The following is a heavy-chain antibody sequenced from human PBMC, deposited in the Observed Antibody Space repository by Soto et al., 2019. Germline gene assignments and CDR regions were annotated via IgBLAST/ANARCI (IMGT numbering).Heavy chain of an antibody. V-gene: IGHV4-30-4*01. CDR2: IYYSGST. CDR3: ARVRKYYYGSGSYYKPAYYFDY. D-gene: IGHD3-10*01. CDR1: GGSISSGDYY. J-gene: IGHJ4*02. Sequence: SETLSLTCTVSGGSISSGDYYWSWIRQPPGKGLEWIGYIYYSGSTYYNPSLKSRVTISVDTSKNQFSLKLSSVTAADTAVYYCARVRKYYYGSGSYYKPAYYFDYWGQGTLVTVSS.